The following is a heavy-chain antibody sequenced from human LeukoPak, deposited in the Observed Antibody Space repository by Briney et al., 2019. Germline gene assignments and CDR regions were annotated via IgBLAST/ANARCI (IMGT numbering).Heavy chain of an antibody. Sequence: PGGSLRLSCAASGFTFSSYGIHWVRQAPGKGLEWVVVISYDGSNKYYADSVKGRFTISRDNSKNTLYLQMNSLRPEDTAVYYCAKDRGSPLSQWGYYYYYGMDVWGQGTTVIVSS. D-gene: IGHD3-10*01. J-gene: IGHJ6*02. CDR3: AKDRGSPLSQWGYYYYYGMDV. V-gene: IGHV3-30*18. CDR2: ISYDGSNK. CDR1: GFTFSSYG.